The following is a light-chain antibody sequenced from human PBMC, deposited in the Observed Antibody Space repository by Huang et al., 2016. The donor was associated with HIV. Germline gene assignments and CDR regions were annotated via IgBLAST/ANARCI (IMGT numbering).Light chain of an antibody. Sequence: DIQMTQSPSSLSASVGDRITITCRASQGISNSLAWYQQKPGKDPKLLLDAASRLESGVPSRFSGSGSGTDYTLTISSLQPEDFATYYCQQYYSTLGGFTFGPGTKVDIK. CDR1: QGISNS. V-gene: IGKV1-NL1*01. CDR2: AAS. CDR3: QQYYSTLGGFT. J-gene: IGKJ3*01.